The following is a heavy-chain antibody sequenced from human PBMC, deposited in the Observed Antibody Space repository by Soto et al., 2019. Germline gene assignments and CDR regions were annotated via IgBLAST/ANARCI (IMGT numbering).Heavy chain of an antibody. V-gene: IGHV1-69*01. D-gene: IGHD3-9*01. J-gene: IGHJ5*02. CDR3: AREDDSTGHYSWLDP. Sequence: HVQLVQSGAEVKKPGSSVKVSCKASGGTFNTLTCIWVRQAPGHGLEWMGGFVPVFHSATIAQKFQGRVTLTTDESTSTAYMELRDLRSDDSAVYFCAREDDSTGHYSWLDPWGQGTLVTVSS. CDR2: FVPVFHSA. CDR1: GGTFNTLT.